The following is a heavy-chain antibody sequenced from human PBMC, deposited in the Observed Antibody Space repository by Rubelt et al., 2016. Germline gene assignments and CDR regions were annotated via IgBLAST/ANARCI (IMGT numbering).Heavy chain of an antibody. CDR3: AKDQKRNYYDSSGYAYFDY. CDR2: ISASGGST. J-gene: IGHJ4*02. D-gene: IGHD3-22*01. V-gene: IGHV3-23*01. Sequence: GKGLEWVSGISASGGSTYYADSVKGRFTISRDNSKNTLYLQMNNLRAEDTAVYYCAKDQKRNYYDSSGYAYFDYWGQGTLVTVSS.